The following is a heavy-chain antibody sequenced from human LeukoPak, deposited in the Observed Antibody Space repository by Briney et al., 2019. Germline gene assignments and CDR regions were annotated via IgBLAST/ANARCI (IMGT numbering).Heavy chain of an antibody. V-gene: IGHV4-61*08. D-gene: IGHD2/OR15-2a*01. Sequence: SETLSLTCTVSGGSISSGDYYWSWIRQPPGKGLEWIGYISYRGSTNYNPSLKSRVILLLDTSKSQFSLKLSSVTAADTAVYYCASLYCTRTTCFFDYWGQGTLVTVSS. CDR2: ISYRGST. CDR3: ASLYCTRTTCFFDY. CDR1: GGSISSGDYY. J-gene: IGHJ4*02.